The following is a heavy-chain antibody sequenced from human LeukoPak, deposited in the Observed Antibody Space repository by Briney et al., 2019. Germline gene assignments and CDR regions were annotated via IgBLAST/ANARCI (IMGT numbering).Heavy chain of an antibody. Sequence: SETLSLTFTVPGGSLSSHHWSSIRQTPAKGLERNGHIYYSGSTNYNPSLKSRVTISVDTSKNQFSLKLNSVTAADTAVYYCASTGARVGPTHYYFDYWGQGTLVTVSS. V-gene: IGHV4-59*11. CDR1: GGSLSSHH. J-gene: IGHJ4*02. D-gene: IGHD1-26*01. CDR2: IYYSGST. CDR3: ASTGARVGPTHYYFDY.